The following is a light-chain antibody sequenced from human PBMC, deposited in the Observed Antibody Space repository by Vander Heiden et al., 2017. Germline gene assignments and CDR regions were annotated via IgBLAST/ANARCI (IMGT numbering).Light chain of an antibody. CDR3: YSTDSSGNHRV. CDR2: GDS. Sequence: SYELTQPPSVSVSPGQTARITCSGDALPKEYACWYQQKSGQAPVLVIYGDSKRPSGIPGGFSCSRSGTMATLTISGAQVDDEADYYCYSTDSSGNHRVFGGGTKLTVL. V-gene: IGLV3-10*01. CDR1: ALPKEY. J-gene: IGLJ2*01.